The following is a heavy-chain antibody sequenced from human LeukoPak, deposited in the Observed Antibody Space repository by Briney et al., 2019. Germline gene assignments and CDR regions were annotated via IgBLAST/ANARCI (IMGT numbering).Heavy chain of an antibody. D-gene: IGHD1-26*01. V-gene: IGHV3-23*01. CDR3: AKGSGSYPIFDY. Sequence: GGSLRLSCTVSGLTFSISAMSWVRQAPGKGLQCVSTISTGGDTYYADSVRGRFTISRDNSKNTLFLQVNSLRAEDTAVYYCAKGSGSYPIFDYWGQGTLVTVSS. CDR1: GLTFSISA. J-gene: IGHJ4*02. CDR2: ISTGGDT.